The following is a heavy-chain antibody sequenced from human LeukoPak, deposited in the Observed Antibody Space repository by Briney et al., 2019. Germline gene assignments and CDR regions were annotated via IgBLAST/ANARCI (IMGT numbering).Heavy chain of an antibody. CDR3: AKDALFGGNPYYFDY. J-gene: IGHJ4*02. V-gene: IGHV3-9*01. D-gene: IGHD4-23*01. CDR1: GFTFSSYG. CDR2: ISWNSGSI. Sequence: GGSLRLSCAASGFTFSSYGMHWVRQAPGKGLEWVSGISWNSGSIGYADSVKGRFTISRDNAKNSLYLQMNSLRAEDTALYYCAKDALFGGNPYYFDYWGQGTLVTVSS.